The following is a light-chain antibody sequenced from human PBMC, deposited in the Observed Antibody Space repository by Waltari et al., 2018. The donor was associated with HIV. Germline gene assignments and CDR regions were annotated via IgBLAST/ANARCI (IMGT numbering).Light chain of an antibody. CDR2: QDS. V-gene: IGLV3-1*01. Sequence: SYELTQPPSVSVSPGQTASITCSGDKLGEKYACWYQQKPGQSPVFVIYQDSKRPSGIPERFSGSNSGNTATLTISGTQAMDEADYYCQAWDSNTWVFGGGTKLTVL. CDR3: QAWDSNTWV. J-gene: IGLJ3*02. CDR1: KLGEKY.